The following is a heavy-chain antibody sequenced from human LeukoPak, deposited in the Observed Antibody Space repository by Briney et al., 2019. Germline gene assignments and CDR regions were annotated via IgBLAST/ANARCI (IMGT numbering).Heavy chain of an antibody. Sequence: PGGSLRLSCETSGLPFINTYMNWVRQAPGKGLEWVGRIKSKTDGTTTDYAAPMRGRFFISRDDSKHTVLLQMDSLKIEGTAVYDCTTAVFVYGAFDISGRGTMVTVSS. J-gene: IGHJ3*02. CDR1: GLPFINTY. V-gene: IGHV3-15*01. D-gene: IGHD2/OR15-2a*01. CDR3: TTAVFVYGAFDI. CDR2: IKSKTDGTTT.